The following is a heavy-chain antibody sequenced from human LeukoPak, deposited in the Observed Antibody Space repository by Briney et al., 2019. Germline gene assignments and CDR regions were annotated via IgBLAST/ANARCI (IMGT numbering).Heavy chain of an antibody. J-gene: IGHJ5*02. CDR2: IIPIFGTA. D-gene: IGHD2-2*01. CDR1: GGSGGSFSNHG. V-gene: IGHV1-69*01. CDR3: ARGGGSVVVPAANLYNWFDP. Sequence: ASVKVSCKASGGSGGSFSNHGINWVRQAPGQGLEWMGGIIPIFGTANYAQKFQGRVTITADESTSTAYMELSSLRSEDTAVYYCARGGGSVVVPAANLYNWFDPWGQGTLVTVSS.